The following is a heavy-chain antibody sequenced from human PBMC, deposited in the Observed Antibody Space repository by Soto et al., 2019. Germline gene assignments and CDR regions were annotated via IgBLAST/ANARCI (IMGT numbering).Heavy chain of an antibody. CDR3: ARDLRVGEVREVPDY. CDR1: GYTFTSYG. V-gene: IGHV1-18*01. CDR2: ISAYNGNT. D-gene: IGHD3-16*01. J-gene: IGHJ4*02. Sequence: GASVKVSCKASGYTFTSYGISWVRQAPGQGLEWMGWISAYNGNTNYAQKLQGRVTMTTDTSTSTAYMELRSLRSDDTAVYYCARDLRVGEVREVPDYWGQGTLVPVSS.